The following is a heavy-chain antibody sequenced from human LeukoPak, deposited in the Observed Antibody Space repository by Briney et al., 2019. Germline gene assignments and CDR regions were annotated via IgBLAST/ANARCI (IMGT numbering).Heavy chain of an antibody. D-gene: IGHD3-3*01. CDR1: GGSISSYY. J-gene: IGHJ4*02. CDR2: IYTSGST. V-gene: IGHV4-4*07. Sequence: PSETLSLTCTVSGGSISSYYWSWIRQPAGKGLEWIGRIYTSGSTNYNPSLKSRVTMSVDTSKNQSSLKLSSVTAADTAVYYCAGYDFWSGSDYWGQGTLVTVSS. CDR3: AGYDFWSGSDY.